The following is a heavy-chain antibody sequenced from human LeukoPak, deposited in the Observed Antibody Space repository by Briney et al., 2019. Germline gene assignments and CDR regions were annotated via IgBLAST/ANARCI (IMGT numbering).Heavy chain of an antibody. V-gene: IGHV4-34*01. CDR3: AREDYYDSSGYS. J-gene: IGHJ5*02. CDR1: GGSFSGYY. CDR2: INLSGST. D-gene: IGHD3-22*01. Sequence: SETLSLTCAVYGGSFSGYYWSWIRQPPGKGLEWIGEINLSGSTNYNPSLKSRVTISVDTSKNQFSLKLSSVTAADTAVFYCAREDYYDSSGYSWGQGTLVTVSS.